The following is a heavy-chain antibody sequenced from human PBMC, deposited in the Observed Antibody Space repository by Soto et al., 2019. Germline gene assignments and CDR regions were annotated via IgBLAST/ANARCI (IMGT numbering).Heavy chain of an antibody. CDR3: ARVLRGVVNWFDP. D-gene: IGHD3-10*01. CDR1: GDTFTNFG. Sequence: HLVQSGPEVKQPGASVTVSCKTSGDTFTNFGLSWVRQAPGQGLEWMGWIATYNSNKNYAQKFQGRLTLTTDTSTSTAYMERKSLGYDDTAVYYCARVLRGVVNWFDPWGQGTLVTVSS. J-gene: IGHJ5*02. V-gene: IGHV1-18*01. CDR2: IATYNSNK.